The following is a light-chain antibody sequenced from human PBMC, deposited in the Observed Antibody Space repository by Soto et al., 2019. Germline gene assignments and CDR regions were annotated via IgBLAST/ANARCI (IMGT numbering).Light chain of an antibody. CDR1: QSVRTY. CDR2: GAS. J-gene: IGKJ1*01. Sequence: EIVLTQSPVTLSLSPGERATLSCRASQSVRTYLAWYQVKPGQAPRLLIYGASTRATGIPARFSGSGSGTEFTLTISSLQSEDFAVYYCQQYNKWRTFGQGTKVDI. CDR3: QQYNKWRT. V-gene: IGKV3-15*01.